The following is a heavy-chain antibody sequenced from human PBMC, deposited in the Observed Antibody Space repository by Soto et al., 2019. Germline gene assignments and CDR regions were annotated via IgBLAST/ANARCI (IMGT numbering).Heavy chain of an antibody. J-gene: IGHJ4*02. V-gene: IGHV3-33*01. CDR3: ARAVGPFDY. Sequence: GGSLRLSCAASGFTFSTYGMHWVRQAPGTGLEWVAVIWYDGSHKDYVESVKGRFTISRDNSKNTLYLQMNSLRVEDMAVYYCARAVGPFDYWGQGTLVTVSS. D-gene: IGHD1-26*01. CDR2: IWYDGSHK. CDR1: GFTFSTYG.